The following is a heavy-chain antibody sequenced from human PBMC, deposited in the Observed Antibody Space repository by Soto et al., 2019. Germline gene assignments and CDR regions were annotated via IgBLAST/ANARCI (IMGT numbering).Heavy chain of an antibody. J-gene: IGHJ5*02. Sequence: QVQLVQSGAEVKKPGSSVKVSCKASGGTFSSYAISWVRQAPGQGLEWMGGIIPIFGTANYAQKFQGRVTITADESTSTDYMALSSLRSEDAAVYYCARGPNLDTAMVGWFDPWGQGTLVTVSS. V-gene: IGHV1-69*12. D-gene: IGHD5-18*01. CDR2: IIPIFGTA. CDR3: ARGPNLDTAMVGWFDP. CDR1: GGTFSSYA.